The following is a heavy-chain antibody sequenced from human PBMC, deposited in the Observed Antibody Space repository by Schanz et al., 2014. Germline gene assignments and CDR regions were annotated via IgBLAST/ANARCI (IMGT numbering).Heavy chain of an antibody. D-gene: IGHD2-2*01. CDR1: GYTFTDYH. CDR2: INPNSGGT. V-gene: IGHV1-2*06. Sequence: QLQLVQSGAEVKKPGASVKVSCKSSGYTFTDYHIHWVRQAPGQGLEYMGRINPNSGGTNFAQKFQGRVTMTRDTSISTAYMELRNLRSADTAVYYCARDGNQPLDAWGQGTLVTVSS. J-gene: IGHJ5*02. CDR3: ARDGNQPLDA.